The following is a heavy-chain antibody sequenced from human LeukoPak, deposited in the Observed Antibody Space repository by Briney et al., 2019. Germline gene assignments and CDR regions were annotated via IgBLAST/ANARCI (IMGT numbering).Heavy chain of an antibody. CDR1: GLPIADFA. Sequence: GGSLRLSCVASGLPIADFAMHWVRQPPGKGLEWVSLISGDGVSTFYPDSVKGRFSISRDNSKNSLYLEMNSLRTEDAAMYYCAKESGKFDYWGQGTLVAVSS. CDR2: ISGDGVST. CDR3: AKESGKFDY. V-gene: IGHV3-43*02. J-gene: IGHJ4*02.